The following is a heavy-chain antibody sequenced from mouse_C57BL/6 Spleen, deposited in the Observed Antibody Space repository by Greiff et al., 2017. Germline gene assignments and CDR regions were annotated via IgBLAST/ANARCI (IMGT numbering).Heavy chain of an antibody. J-gene: IGHJ2*01. CDR1: GYTFTSYW. D-gene: IGHD1-1*01. V-gene: IGHV1-53*01. CDR2: INPSNGGT. Sequence: QVQLQQPGTELVKPGASVKLSCKASGYTFTSYWMHWVKQRPGQGLEWIGNINPSNGGTNYNEKFKSKATLTVDKSSTTAYMQLSSLTSEDSAVDYYARGRNTPLVANFDYWGQGTTLTVSS. CDR3: ARGRNTPLVANFDY.